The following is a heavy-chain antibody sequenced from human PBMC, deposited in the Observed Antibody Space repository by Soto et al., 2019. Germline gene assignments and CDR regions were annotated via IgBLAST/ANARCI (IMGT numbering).Heavy chain of an antibody. Sequence: EVQLVESGGGLVKPGGSLRLSCAASGFTFSNAWMNWVRQAPGKGLEWVGRIKSKTDGGTTDYAAPVKGRFTISRDDSKNTLYLQMNSLKTEDTAVYYCTALVLLWGRGMDVWGQGTTVTVSS. V-gene: IGHV3-15*07. CDR1: GFTFSNAW. CDR3: TALVLLWGRGMDV. J-gene: IGHJ6*02. D-gene: IGHD3-10*01. CDR2: IKSKTDGGTT.